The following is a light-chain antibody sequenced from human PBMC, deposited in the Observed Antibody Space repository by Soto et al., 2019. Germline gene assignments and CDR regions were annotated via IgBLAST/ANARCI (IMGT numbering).Light chain of an antibody. CDR1: QSISTW. Sequence: DIQMTQSPSTLSASVGDRVTITCRASQSISTWLSWYQQKPGKAPKVLIYKASNLQSGVSSRFSGSGPGTEFTLPIDSLQPDDSATYYCQDYNSWTFGHGTNVDIK. CDR3: QDYNSWT. CDR2: KAS. J-gene: IGKJ1*01. V-gene: IGKV1-5*03.